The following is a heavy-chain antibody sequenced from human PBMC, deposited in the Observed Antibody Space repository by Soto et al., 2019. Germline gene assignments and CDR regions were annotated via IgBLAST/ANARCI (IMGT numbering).Heavy chain of an antibody. CDR3: AKCHTYNFDTLAFAAFDW. CDR2: ISGGGST. V-gene: IGHV3-23*01. J-gene: IGHJ4*02. CDR1: GFTFSSYA. D-gene: IGHD3-22*01. Sequence: LRLSCAASGFTFSSYAMTGVRQAPVNGLEWVSAISGGGSTYYAASVTGRFTISRDNSKSTLYLQMNNLRAEDTATYYCAKCHTYNFDTLAFAAFDWWGQGTQVTVPQ.